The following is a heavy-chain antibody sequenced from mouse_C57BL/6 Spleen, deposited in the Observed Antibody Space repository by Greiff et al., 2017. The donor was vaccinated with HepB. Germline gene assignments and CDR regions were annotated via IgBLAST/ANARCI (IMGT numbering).Heavy chain of an antibody. CDR3: ARKGYYDYDVRYFDV. Sequence: QVQLQQSGAELVKPGASVKISCKASGYAFSSYWMNWVKQRPGKGLEWIGQIYPGDGDTNYNGKFKGKATLTADKSSSTAYMQLSSLTSEDSAVYFCARKGYYDYDVRYFDVWGTGTTVTVSS. CDR2: IYPGDGDT. J-gene: IGHJ1*03. CDR1: GYAFSSYW. V-gene: IGHV1-80*01. D-gene: IGHD2-4*01.